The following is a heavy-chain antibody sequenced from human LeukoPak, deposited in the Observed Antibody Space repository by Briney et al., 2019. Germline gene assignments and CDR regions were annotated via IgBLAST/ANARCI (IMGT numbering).Heavy chain of an antibody. CDR1: GYSFTSYW. J-gene: IGHJ5*02. Sequence: HGESLKISCKGSGYSFTSYWISWVRQLPGKGLEWMGRIDPSDSYTNYSPSFQGHVTISADKSISTAYLQWSSLKASDTAMYYCARRVSSSGWFDPWGQGTLVTVSS. D-gene: IGHD6-6*01. CDR2: IDPSDSYT. V-gene: IGHV5-10-1*01. CDR3: ARRVSSSGWFDP.